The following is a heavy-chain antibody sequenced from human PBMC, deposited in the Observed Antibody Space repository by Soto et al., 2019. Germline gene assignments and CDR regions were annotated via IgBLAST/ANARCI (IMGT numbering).Heavy chain of an antibody. CDR3: ARGLAVHGPLANDAFHI. CDR2: VNPDSGGT. J-gene: IGHJ3*02. D-gene: IGHD6-19*01. Sequence: ASVKVSCKASGYTFTGYYLHWVRQAPGQGLEWMGWVNPDSGGTNYAQKLQGRVTMTRDTSITTDYMELSRLTSDDTAVYYCARGLAVHGPLANDAFHIWGQGTMVTVSS. CDR1: GYTFTGYY. V-gene: IGHV1-2*02.